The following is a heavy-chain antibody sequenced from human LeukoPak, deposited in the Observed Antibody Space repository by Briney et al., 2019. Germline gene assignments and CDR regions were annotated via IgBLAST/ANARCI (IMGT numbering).Heavy chain of an antibody. Sequence: GKSLRLSCAASGFTFSSYGTHWVRQAPGKGLEWVAFTRHDGSRKYYADSVKGRFTISRDNAKNSLYLQMNSLRAEDTAVYYCARDPAYYYDSSGYLDYWGQGTLVTVSS. CDR2: TRHDGSRK. CDR1: GFTFSSYG. D-gene: IGHD3-22*01. V-gene: IGHV3-33*01. J-gene: IGHJ4*02. CDR3: ARDPAYYYDSSGYLDY.